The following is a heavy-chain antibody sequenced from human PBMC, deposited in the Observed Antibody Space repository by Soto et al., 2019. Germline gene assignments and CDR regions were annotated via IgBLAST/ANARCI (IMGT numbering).Heavy chain of an antibody. CDR2: INAGNGNT. CDR3: ARDLRSGPSGCFDP. Sequence: SSVKVSCKASGYTFTSYAMHWVRQAPGQRLEWMGWINAGNGNTKYSQKFQGRVTITRDTSASTAYMELSSLRSEDTAVFYCARDLRSGPSGCFDPWGQGTLVTVSS. CDR1: GYTFTSYA. D-gene: IGHD3-10*01. V-gene: IGHV1-3*01. J-gene: IGHJ5*02.